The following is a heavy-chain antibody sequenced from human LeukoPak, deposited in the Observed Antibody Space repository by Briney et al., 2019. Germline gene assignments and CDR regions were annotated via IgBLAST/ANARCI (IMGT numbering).Heavy chain of an antibody. CDR3: ARASYCSSTSCYVRWSENWFGP. CDR2: ISAYNGNT. J-gene: IGHJ5*02. CDR1: GYTFTSYG. V-gene: IGHV1-18*01. Sequence: GASVKVSCKASGYTFTSYGISWVRQAPGQGLEWMGWISAYNGNTNYAQKLQGRVTMTTDTSTSTAYMELRGLRSDDTAVYYCARASYCSSTSCYVRWSENWFGPWGQGTLVTVSS. D-gene: IGHD2-2*01.